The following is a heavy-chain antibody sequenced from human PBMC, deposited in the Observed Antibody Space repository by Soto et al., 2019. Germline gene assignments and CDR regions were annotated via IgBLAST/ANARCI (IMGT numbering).Heavy chain of an antibody. Sequence: CARPSTGQGLEWMGWISAYHGNTNYAQKFQGRLTMTTDTSTSTAYMELRSLRSDDTAVYYCARTGSVTVAYWFDPWGQGTLVTVS. V-gene: IGHV1-18*01. J-gene: IGHJ5*02. CDR2: ISAYHGNT. D-gene: IGHD6-19*01. CDR3: ARTGSVTVAYWFDP.